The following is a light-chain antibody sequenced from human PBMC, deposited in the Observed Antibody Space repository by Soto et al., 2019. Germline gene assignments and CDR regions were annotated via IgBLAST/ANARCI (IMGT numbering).Light chain of an antibody. J-gene: IGLJ1*01. V-gene: IGLV1-40*01. CDR1: SSNIGAGYD. Sequence: QSVLTRPTSVSGAPGQRVTITCTGSSSNIGAGYDVHWYQQLPGTAPKLLIYGNSNRPSGVPDRFSGSKSGTSASLAITGLQAEDEADYYCQSYDSSLSGSYVFGTGTKVTVL. CDR3: QSYDSSLSGSYV. CDR2: GNS.